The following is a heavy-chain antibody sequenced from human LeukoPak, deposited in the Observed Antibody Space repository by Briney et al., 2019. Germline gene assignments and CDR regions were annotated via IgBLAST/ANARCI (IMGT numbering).Heavy chain of an antibody. CDR2: INHSGST. CDR3: ARGRAVASDY. J-gene: IGHJ4*02. Sequence: SETLSLTCAVYGGSFSGFYWSWIRQPPGKGLEWIGEINHSGSTNYNPSLKSRVTISVDTSKNQFSLKLSSVTTADTAVYYCARGRAVASDYWGQGTLVTVSS. CDR1: GGSFSGFY. D-gene: IGHD6-19*01. V-gene: IGHV4-34*01.